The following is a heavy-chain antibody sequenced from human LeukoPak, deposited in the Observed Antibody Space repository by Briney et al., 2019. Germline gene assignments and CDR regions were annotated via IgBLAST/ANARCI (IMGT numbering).Heavy chain of an antibody. J-gene: IGHJ4*02. CDR2: ISGSGGST. CDR1: GFTFSSYA. V-gene: IGHV3-23*01. Sequence: PGGSLRLSCAASGFTFSSYAMSWVRQAPGEGLEWVSAISGSGGSTYYADSVKGRFTISRDNAKNSLYLQIHSLRAEDTAVYFCASSGYVGYWGQGTLVTVSS. CDR3: ASSGYVGY. D-gene: IGHD3-22*01.